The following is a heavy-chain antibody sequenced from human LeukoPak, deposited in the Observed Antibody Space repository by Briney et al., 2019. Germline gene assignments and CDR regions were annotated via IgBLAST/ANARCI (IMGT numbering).Heavy chain of an antibody. J-gene: IGHJ3*02. CDR2: IYYSGST. CDR3: ARFSGLRYFDWMGYAFDI. CDR1: GGSISSSSYY. D-gene: IGHD3-9*01. Sequence: SETLSLTCTVSGGSISSSSYYWGWIRQPPGKGLEWIGSIYYSGSTNYNPSLKSRVTISVDTSKNQFSLKLSSVTAADTAVYYCARFSGLRYFDWMGYAFDIWGQGTMVTVSS. V-gene: IGHV4-39*07.